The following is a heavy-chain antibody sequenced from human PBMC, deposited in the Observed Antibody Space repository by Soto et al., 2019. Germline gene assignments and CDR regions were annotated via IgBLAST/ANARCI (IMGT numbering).Heavy chain of an antibody. D-gene: IGHD2-15*01. Sequence: PGGSLRLSCTASGFTFSSYGMHGVRQAPGKGLEWVAVISYDGDNKYYAGSVRGRFTISRDNSKNTLYLQMNSLRAEDTAVYYCAYWRHAFDIWGQGTMVTVSS. J-gene: IGHJ3*02. CDR2: ISYDGDNK. CDR1: GFTFSSYG. V-gene: IGHV3-30*19. CDR3: AYWRHAFDI.